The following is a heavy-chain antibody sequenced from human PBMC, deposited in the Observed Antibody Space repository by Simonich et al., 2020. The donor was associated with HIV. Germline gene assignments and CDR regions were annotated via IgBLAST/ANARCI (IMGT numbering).Heavy chain of an antibody. D-gene: IGHD5-18*01. CDR2: INHSGST. Sequence: QVQLQQWGAGLLKPSETLSLTCAVDGGSFSDSYWSWIPPPPGKGLKWIGEINHSGSTNNNSSLNSRVTISVDTSKNQFSLKLSSVTAADTAVYYCARRRIQLWLLALDIWGQGTMVTVSS. V-gene: IGHV4-34*01. CDR3: ARRRIQLWLLALDI. CDR1: GGSFSDSY. J-gene: IGHJ3*02.